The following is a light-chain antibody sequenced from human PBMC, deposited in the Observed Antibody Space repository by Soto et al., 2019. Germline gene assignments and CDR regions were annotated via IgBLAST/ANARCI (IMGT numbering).Light chain of an antibody. CDR1: QSVSSGY. CDR2: GAS. CDR3: QQFRT. J-gene: IGKJ3*01. Sequence: ENVLTQSPGTLSLSPGERATLSCRASQSVSSGYLAWYQQKPGQSPRLLIYGASTRATGIPDRFSGSGSGTDFILTITRLEPEDSAVYYCQQFRTFGPGTKVEIK. V-gene: IGKV3-20*01.